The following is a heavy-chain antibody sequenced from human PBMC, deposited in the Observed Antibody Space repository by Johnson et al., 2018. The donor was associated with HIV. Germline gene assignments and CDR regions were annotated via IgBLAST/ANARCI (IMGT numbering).Heavy chain of an antibody. J-gene: IGHJ3*02. Sequence: QMLLVESGGGLVQPGGSLRLSCAASGFTFSSYAMHWVRQAPGKGLEWVAVISYDGSNKYYADSVKGRFTISRDNSKNTLYLHMNSLRAEDTAVYYCSRDKYPPTAAAGTDAVDSWGQGTMVTVSS. CDR1: GFTFSSYA. CDR3: SRDKYPPTAAAGTDAVDS. V-gene: IGHV3-30-3*01. D-gene: IGHD6-13*01. CDR2: ISYDGSNK.